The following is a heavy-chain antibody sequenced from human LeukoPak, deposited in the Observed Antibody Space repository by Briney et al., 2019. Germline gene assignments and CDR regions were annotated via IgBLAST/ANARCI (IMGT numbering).Heavy chain of an antibody. CDR3: ARGAYYGDNFPLHY. CDR2: MNPNSGAT. J-gene: IGHJ4*02. CDR1: GYTFTNYY. V-gene: IGHV1-2*02. D-gene: IGHD4-23*01. Sequence: ASVKVSCKGSGYTFTNYYLHWVRQAPGQGVEWMGWMNPNSGATEYQQNFQGRVTMTRDTSISTAYLEVFILTSHDAAVYYCARGAYYGDNFPLHYWGEGSLVIVSS.